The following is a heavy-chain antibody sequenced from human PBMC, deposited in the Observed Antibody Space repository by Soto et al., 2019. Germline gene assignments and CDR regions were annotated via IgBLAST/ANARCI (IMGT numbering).Heavy chain of an antibody. CDR1: GFTFSDYD. J-gene: IGHJ4*02. CDR2: ISGGGGTT. D-gene: IGHD3-22*01. V-gene: IGHV3-23*01. CDR3: ANTGPPPDRSGSDY. Sequence: DVQLLQSGGDLVQPGGSLRLSCVASGFTFSDYDMRWVRQTPGKGLEWVAAISGGGGTTWYGDSVKGRFTVSRDNSKKTLYLQMNTLRADDTAVYYCANTGPPPDRSGSDYWGQGSLVTVS.